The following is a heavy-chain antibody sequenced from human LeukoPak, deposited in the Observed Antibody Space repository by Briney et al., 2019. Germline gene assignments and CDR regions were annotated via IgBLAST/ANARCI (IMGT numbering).Heavy chain of an antibody. CDR3: ARGRGASDF. J-gene: IGHJ4*02. CDR1: GYTFSSYG. Sequence: PGGSLRLSCAASGYTFSSYGMHWVRQAPGKGLEWVALISYDGTNNHYADSVKGRFTISRDNSKNTLYLQMNSLRAEDTAVYYCARGRGASDFWGQGTLVTVSS. V-gene: IGHV3-30*03. CDR2: ISYDGTNN. D-gene: IGHD5-12*01.